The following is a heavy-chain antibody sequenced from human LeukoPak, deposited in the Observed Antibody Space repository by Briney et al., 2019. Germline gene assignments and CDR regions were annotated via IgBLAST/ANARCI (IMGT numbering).Heavy chain of an antibody. D-gene: IGHD4-23*01. V-gene: IGHV3-21*01. J-gene: IGHJ3*02. CDR1: GFTFSNYA. CDR2: ISSSSYI. CDR3: ARGVLGYGRNDAFDI. Sequence: GGSLRLSCAASGFTFSNYAMSWVRQAPGKGLEWVSSISSSSYIYYADSVKGRFTISRDNAKSSLYLQMNSLRAEDTAVYYCARGVLGYGRNDAFDIWGQGTMVTVSS.